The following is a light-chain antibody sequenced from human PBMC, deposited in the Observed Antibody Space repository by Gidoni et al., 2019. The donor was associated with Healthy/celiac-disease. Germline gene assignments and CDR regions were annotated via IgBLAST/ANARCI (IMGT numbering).Light chain of an antibody. V-gene: IGKV4-1*01. CDR3: QQYYSTPPT. CDR2: WAS. J-gene: IGKJ2*01. Sequence: DIVMTQSPDFLAVSLGARATINCKSSQSVLYSSNNKNYLAWYQQKPGQPPKLLIYWASTRESGVPDRFSCSGSGTDFTLTISSLQAEDVAVYYCQQYYSTPPTFGQGTKLEIK. CDR1: QSVLYSSNNKNY.